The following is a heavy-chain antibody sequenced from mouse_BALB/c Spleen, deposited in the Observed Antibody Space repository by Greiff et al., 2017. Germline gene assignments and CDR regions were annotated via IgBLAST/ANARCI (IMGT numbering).Heavy chain of an antibody. CDR2: ISSGGST. J-gene: IGHJ3*01. CDR3: ARDAYYGYGFAY. Sequence: EVNLVESGGGLVKPGGSLKLSCAASGFTFSSYAMSWVRQTPEKRLEWVASISSGGSTYYPDSVKGRFTISRDNARNILYLQMSSLRSEDTAMYYCARDAYYGYGFAYWGQGTLVTVSA. CDR1: GFTFSSYA. V-gene: IGHV5-6-5*01. D-gene: IGHD1-2*01.